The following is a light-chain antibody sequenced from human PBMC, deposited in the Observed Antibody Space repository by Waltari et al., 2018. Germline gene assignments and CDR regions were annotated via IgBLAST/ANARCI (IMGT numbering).Light chain of an antibody. Sequence: DIVMTQCPDSLTVSPGERATINCRSSQSVSDHVNNKNYLAWYRQKPGQPPKPLISWASTREFGVPDRFSGSGSGTEFTLTISSLQPEDVAVYYCQQYYNTPPTFGQGTKVEIK. CDR3: QQYYNTPPT. CDR1: QSVSDHVNNKNY. J-gene: IGKJ1*01. V-gene: IGKV4-1*01. CDR2: WAS.